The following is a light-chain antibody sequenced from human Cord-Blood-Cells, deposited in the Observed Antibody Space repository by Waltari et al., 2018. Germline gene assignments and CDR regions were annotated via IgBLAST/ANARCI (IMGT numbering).Light chain of an antibody. V-gene: IGKV3-20*01. J-gene: IGKJ4*01. CDR1: QSVSSSY. CDR2: GAS. Sequence: EIVLTQSPGTLSSSPGERATLSCRASQSVSSSYLAWYQQQPRQAPRLLIYGASSRATGIPDRFSGSGSGTDFTLTISRLEPEDFAVYYCQQYGSSLALTFGGGTKVEIK. CDR3: QQYGSSLALT.